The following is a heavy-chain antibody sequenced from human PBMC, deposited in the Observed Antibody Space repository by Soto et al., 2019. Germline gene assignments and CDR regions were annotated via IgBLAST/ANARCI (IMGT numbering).Heavy chain of an antibody. V-gene: IGHV4-39*01. J-gene: IGHJ3*02. Sequence: QLQLQESGPGLVKPSETLSLTCTVSGGSISSSSYYWGWIRQPPGKGLEWIGSIYYSGSTYYNPSLKSRVTISVDTSKNQFSLKLSSVTAADTAVYYCARLGARSDAFDIWGQGTMVTVSS. CDR2: IYYSGST. CDR1: GGSISSSSYY. D-gene: IGHD3-3*01. CDR3: ARLGARSDAFDI.